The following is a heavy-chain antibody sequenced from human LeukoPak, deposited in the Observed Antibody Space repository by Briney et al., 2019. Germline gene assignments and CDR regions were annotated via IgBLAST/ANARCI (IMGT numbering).Heavy chain of an antibody. CDR2: ISGSGGST. D-gene: IGHD3-10*01. CDR1: GFTFSNYG. Sequence: PGGSLRLSCAASGFTFSNYGMSWVRQAPGKGLEWVSGISGSGGSTYYADSVKGRFTISRDNSKNTLFVQMNSLRAEDTAVYYCARDLSPVVRASPMGYWGQGTLVTVSS. CDR3: ARDLSPVVRASPMGY. V-gene: IGHV3-23*01. J-gene: IGHJ4*02.